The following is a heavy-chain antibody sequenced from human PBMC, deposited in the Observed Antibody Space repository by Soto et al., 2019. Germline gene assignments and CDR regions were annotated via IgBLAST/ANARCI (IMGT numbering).Heavy chain of an antibody. Sequence: QLQLVQSGAEVKKPGASVKVSCKASGYTLTTYSMHRVRQAPGQRLEWMGWMNPLNGVTKYSQKSQGRLTVIRDTSASTAYMVLGSLRSEDTAICYCARGSSGAFDIWGQGTMVTGSS. CDR2: MNPLNGVT. V-gene: IGHV1-3*01. CDR3: ARGSSGAFDI. J-gene: IGHJ3*02. D-gene: IGHD6-19*01. CDR1: GYTLTTYS.